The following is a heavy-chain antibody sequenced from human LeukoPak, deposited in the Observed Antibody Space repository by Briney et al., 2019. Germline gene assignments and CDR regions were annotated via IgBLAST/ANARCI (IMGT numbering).Heavy chain of an antibody. J-gene: IGHJ4*02. V-gene: IGHV1-46*01. Sequence: GASVKVSCKASGYTFTHHGISWVRQAPGQGLEWMGMIYPRDGSTSYAQKFQGRVTVTRDTSTSTVHMELSGLRSEDTAVYYCARDQEGFDYWGQGTLVTVSS. CDR1: GYTFTHHG. CDR2: IYPRDGST. CDR3: ARDQEGFDY.